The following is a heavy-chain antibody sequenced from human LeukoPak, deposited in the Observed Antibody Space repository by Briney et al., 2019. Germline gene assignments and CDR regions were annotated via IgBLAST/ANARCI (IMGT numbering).Heavy chain of an antibody. V-gene: IGHV3-53*01. J-gene: IGHJ4*02. CDR3: ARERDYDTYIDY. D-gene: IGHD3-22*01. CDR1: GFRVSSNL. CDR2: IYTGDVT. Sequence: GGSLRLSCAVSGFRVSSNLMTWVRQAPGKGLEWISLIYTGDVTYYADSVKGRFTISTDNSKNILFLQMDSLTAEDTALYYCARERDYDTYIDYWGQGTLVTVSS.